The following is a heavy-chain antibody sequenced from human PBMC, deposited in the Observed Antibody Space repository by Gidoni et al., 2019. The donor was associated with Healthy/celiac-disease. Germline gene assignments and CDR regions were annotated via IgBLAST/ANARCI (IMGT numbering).Heavy chain of an antibody. V-gene: IGHV3-15*01. CDR2: IKSKTDGGKT. CDR1: GFTFSNAW. J-gene: IGHJ4*02. D-gene: IGHD7-27*01. CDR3: TTVFRNWGH. Sequence: EVQLVASGGGLVKPGGALRLSCAASGFTFSNAWMSWVRPAPGKGREWGGRIKSKTDGGKTDYAAPVKGRFTIARDDSKNTLYLQMNSLKTEDTAVYYCTTVFRNWGHWGQGTLVTVSS.